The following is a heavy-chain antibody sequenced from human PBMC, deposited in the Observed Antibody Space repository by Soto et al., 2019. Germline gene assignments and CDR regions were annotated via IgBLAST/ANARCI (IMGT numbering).Heavy chain of an antibody. CDR1: GYAFTIYY. CDR2: INPSGGST. V-gene: IGHV1-46*01. CDR3: ARGSSGYYIDY. Sequence: ASVKVSCKAAGYAFTIYYMHWVRQAPGQGLEWMGIINPSGGSTSYAQKFQGRVTMTRDTSTSTVYMELSSLRSEDTAVYYCARGSSGYYIDYWGQGTLVTVS. J-gene: IGHJ4*02. D-gene: IGHD3-22*01.